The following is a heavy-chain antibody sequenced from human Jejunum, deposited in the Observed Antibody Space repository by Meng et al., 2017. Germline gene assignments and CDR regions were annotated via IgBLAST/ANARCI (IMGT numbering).Heavy chain of an antibody. D-gene: IGHD3-10*01. Sequence: QRQRRESGPGLVNPLQTQSPPCTFLGGSISSDTYVWNGIRQQPGKGPEWIGFIFYSGATYYNPSLRGRVAMSVDTTKNQFSLRLNSVTAADTAVYYCARDGHFGKSLQRNFDLWGRGTLVTVSS. V-gene: IGHV4-31*03. CDR1: GGSISSDTYV. CDR3: ARDGHFGKSLQRNFDL. J-gene: IGHJ2*01. CDR2: IFYSGAT.